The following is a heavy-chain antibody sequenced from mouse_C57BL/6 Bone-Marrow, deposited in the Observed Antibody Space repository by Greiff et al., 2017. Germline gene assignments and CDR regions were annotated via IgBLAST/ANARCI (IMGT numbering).Heavy chain of an antibody. CDR3: ARLMVTTSSMDY. CDR2: INYDGSST. Sequence: EVKLVESEGGLVQPGSSMKLSCTASGFTFSDYYMAWVRQVPEKGLEWVANINYDGSSTYYLDSLKSRFIISRDNAKNILYLQMSSLKSEDTATYYCARLMVTTSSMDYWGQGTSVTVSS. D-gene: IGHD2-3*01. CDR1: GFTFSDYY. J-gene: IGHJ4*01. V-gene: IGHV5-16*01.